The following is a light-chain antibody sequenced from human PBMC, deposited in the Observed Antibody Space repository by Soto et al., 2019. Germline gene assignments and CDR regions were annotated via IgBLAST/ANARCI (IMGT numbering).Light chain of an antibody. Sequence: IVLTQSPGTLSLSPGERAPLSCRASQSVSSSYLAWYQQKPGQAPRLLIYGASSRATGIPDRFSGSGSGTDFTLTISRLEPEDFAVYYCQQYGSSRTFGQGTKVEIK. CDR1: QSVSSSY. CDR2: GAS. V-gene: IGKV3-20*01. CDR3: QQYGSSRT. J-gene: IGKJ1*01.